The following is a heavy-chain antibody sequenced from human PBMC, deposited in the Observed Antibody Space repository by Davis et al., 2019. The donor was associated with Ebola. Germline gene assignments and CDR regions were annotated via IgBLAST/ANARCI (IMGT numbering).Heavy chain of an antibody. V-gene: IGHV3-21*01. D-gene: IGHD3-10*01. Sequence: PGGPLRLSCAASGFTFSSYSMNWVRQAPGKGLEWVSSISSSSSYIYYADSVKGRFTISRDNAKNSLYLQMNSLRAEDTAVYYCARVRWFGELLGYYYGMDVWGQGTTVTVSS. J-gene: IGHJ6*02. CDR3: ARVRWFGELLGYYYGMDV. CDR1: GFTFSSYS. CDR2: ISSSSSYI.